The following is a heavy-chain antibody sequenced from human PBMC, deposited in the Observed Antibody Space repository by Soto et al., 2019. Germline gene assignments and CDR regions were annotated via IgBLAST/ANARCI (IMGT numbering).Heavy chain of an antibody. CDR3: AMIEYSSGSDY. CDR1: GGTFSSFP. CDR2: IMPIFGTT. V-gene: IGHV1-69*01. J-gene: IGHJ4*02. Sequence: QVQLVQSGAEVNKPGSSVKVSCMASGGTFSSFPIAWVRQAPGQGLEWVGGIMPIFGTTKYAQNFRDRVTIYADESTSTAYMELSSLRFEDTAVYYCAMIEYSSGSDYWGQGTLVTVFS. D-gene: IGHD6-19*01.